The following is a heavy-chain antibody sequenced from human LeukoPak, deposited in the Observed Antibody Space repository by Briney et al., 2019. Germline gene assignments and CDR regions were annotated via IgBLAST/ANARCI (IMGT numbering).Heavy chain of an antibody. V-gene: IGHV4-39*07. CDR1: GASISSGNYY. J-gene: IGHJ4*02. CDR2: IYYSGDT. CDR3: ARERRAWGEDF. Sequence: PSETLSLTCTVSGASISSGNYYWGWIRQPPGKGLEWLGSIYYSGDTYNNPPLKSRVTISVDTAKSQFSLRLTSMTAADTAVYYCARERRAWGEDFWGQGTLVTVSS. D-gene: IGHD3-16*01.